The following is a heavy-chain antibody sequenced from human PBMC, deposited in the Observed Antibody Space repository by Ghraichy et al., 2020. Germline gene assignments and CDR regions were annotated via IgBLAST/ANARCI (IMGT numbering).Heavy chain of an antibody. CDR2: ISGRGDSK. D-gene: IGHD4-17*01. V-gene: IGHV3-23*01. CDR1: GFTFNTYA. J-gene: IGHJ5*02. Sequence: GGSLRLSCAAAGFTFNTYALAWVRQAPGKGLEWFSTISGRGDSKYNKTSVEGRFITSRDNSENTWSLHMNSLGDEDTAVYFGARVVGDYGDFNWFDPWGQGTQVTVSS. CDR3: ARVVGDYGDFNWFDP.